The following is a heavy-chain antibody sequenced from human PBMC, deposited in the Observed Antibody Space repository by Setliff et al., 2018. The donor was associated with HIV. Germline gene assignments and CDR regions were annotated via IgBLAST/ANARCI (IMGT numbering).Heavy chain of an antibody. CDR1: GYDFKIYD. CDR3: ARGLRQDRSNSDVFDI. J-gene: IGHJ3*02. CDR2: INPNSGNT. Sequence: GASVKVSCKASGYDFKIYDINWVRQVAGQGLEWMGWINPNSGNTGYAQKFQGRVTMTRNTSISTVYMELTSLRYEDMAVYYCARGLRQDRSNSDVFDIWGQGTVVTVSS. D-gene: IGHD4-4*01. V-gene: IGHV1-8*01.